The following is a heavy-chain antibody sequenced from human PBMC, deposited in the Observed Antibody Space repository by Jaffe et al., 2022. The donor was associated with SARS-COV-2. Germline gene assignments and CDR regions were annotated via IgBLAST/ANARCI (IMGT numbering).Heavy chain of an antibody. Sequence: EVQLVESGGGLVQPGGSLRLSCAASGFTFSSYEMNWVRQAPGKGLEWVSYISSSGSTIYYADSVKGRFTISRDNAKNSLYLQMNSLRAEDTAVYYCAREGGSESTLDYWGQGTLVTVSS. V-gene: IGHV3-48*03. J-gene: IGHJ4*02. CDR3: AREGGSESTLDY. D-gene: IGHD5-12*01. CDR1: GFTFSSYE. CDR2: ISSSGSTI.